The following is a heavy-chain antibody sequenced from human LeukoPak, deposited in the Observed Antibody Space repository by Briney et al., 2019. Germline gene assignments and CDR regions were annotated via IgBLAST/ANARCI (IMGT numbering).Heavy chain of an antibody. D-gene: IGHD3-22*01. V-gene: IGHV3-30-3*01. CDR2: ISYDGSNK. CDR1: GFTFSSYA. Sequence: GGSLRLSCAASGFTFSSYAMHWVRQAPGKGLEWVAVISYDGSNKYYADSVKGRFTTSRDNSKSTLYLQMNSLRIEDTAVYYCARVQSEYDASGPAFDFWGQGTLVTVSS. J-gene: IGHJ4*02. CDR3: ARVQSEYDASGPAFDF.